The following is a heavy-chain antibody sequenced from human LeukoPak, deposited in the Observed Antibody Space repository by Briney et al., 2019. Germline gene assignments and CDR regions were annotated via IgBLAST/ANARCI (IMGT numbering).Heavy chain of an antibody. CDR3: ARDRSTVTPPQPDAFDI. CDR1: GGSLNGYY. Sequence: SETLSLTCAVYGGSLNGYYWSWIRQPPGKGLEWIGEGGNSGGTKFNPSLKSRVTISADTSKNQFSLKLSSVTAADTAVYYCARDRSTVTPPQPDAFDIWGQGTMVTVSS. J-gene: IGHJ3*02. V-gene: IGHV4-34*01. D-gene: IGHD4-17*01. CDR2: GGNSGGT.